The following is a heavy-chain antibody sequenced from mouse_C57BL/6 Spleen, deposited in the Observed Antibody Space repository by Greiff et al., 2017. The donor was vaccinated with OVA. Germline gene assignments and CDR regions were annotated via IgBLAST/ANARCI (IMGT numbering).Heavy chain of an antibody. D-gene: IGHD2-4*01. J-gene: IGHJ2*01. CDR3: ARVNYDDYFDY. Sequence: VQLQQSGAELVRPGASVKLSCKASGYTFTDYYINWVKQRPGQGLEWIARIYPGSGNTYYNEKFKGKATLTAEKSSSTAYMQLSSLTSEDSAVYFCARVNYDDYFDYWGQGTTLTVFS. CDR2: IYPGSGNT. CDR1: GYTFTDYY. V-gene: IGHV1-76*01.